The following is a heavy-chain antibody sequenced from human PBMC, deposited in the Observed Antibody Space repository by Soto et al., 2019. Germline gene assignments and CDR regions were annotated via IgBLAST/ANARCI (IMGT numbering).Heavy chain of an antibody. CDR2: IIRIFGTP. CDR3: ARQGSNEYYYYGMDV. Sequence: QVQLVQSGAEVKKPGSSVKVSCKASGGTFSSYAINWVRQAPGQGLEWMGGIIRIFGTPDYAQRFQGRVTITADESTSTAYMELRSLRSEDTAVYYSARQGSNEYYYYGMDVWGQGTTVTVSS. V-gene: IGHV1-69*12. J-gene: IGHJ6*02. D-gene: IGHD3-10*01. CDR1: GGTFSSYA.